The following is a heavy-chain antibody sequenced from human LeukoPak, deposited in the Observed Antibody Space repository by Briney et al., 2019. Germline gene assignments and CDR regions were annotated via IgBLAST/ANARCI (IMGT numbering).Heavy chain of an antibody. CDR3: AREPGIAVAGIP. CDR2: TSWNSGSI. D-gene: IGHD6-19*01. Sequence: GGSLRLSCAASGFTFDDYAMHWVRQAPGKGLEWVSGTSWNSGSIGYADSVKGRFTISRDNAKNSLYLQMNSLRAEDTALYYCAREPGIAVAGIPWGQGTLVTVSS. J-gene: IGHJ5*02. V-gene: IGHV3-9*01. CDR1: GFTFDDYA.